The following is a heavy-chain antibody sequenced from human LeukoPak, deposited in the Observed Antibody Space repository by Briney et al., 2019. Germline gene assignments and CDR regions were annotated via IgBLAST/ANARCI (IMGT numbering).Heavy chain of an antibody. V-gene: IGHV4-31*03. CDR1: GGSISSVGYY. CDR3: VIEGITMVRGVRSDAFDI. CDR2: IYYSGGT. D-gene: IGHD3-10*01. Sequence: KPSETLSLTCTVSGGSISSVGYYWSWIRQHPGKGLEWIGYIYYSGGTYYNPSLKSRVTRSVDKPMNQFSLKLSYVTAGDSARVYCVIEGITMVRGVRSDAFDIWGQGTMVTVSS. J-gene: IGHJ3*02.